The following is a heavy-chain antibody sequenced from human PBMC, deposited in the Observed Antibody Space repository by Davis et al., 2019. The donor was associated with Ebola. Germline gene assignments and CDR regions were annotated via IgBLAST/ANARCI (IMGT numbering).Heavy chain of an antibody. V-gene: IGHV3-66*01. CDR2: IFSGGRT. J-gene: IGHJ4*02. Sequence: PGGSLRLSCAASGFTVGDHYMSWVRQTPGKGLEWVSTIFSGGRTFYADSVKGRFAISRDTSNNTLHLQMNNLRVEDTAVYYCADVEAGPDYWGQGTLVTVSS. D-gene: IGHD6-19*01. CDR1: GFTVGDHY. CDR3: ADVEAGPDY.